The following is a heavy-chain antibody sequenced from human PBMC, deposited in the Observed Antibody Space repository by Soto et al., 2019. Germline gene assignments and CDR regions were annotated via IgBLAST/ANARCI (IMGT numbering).Heavy chain of an antibody. CDR2: IYPGDSDT. Sequence: GESLKISCEGSGYSFTSYWIGWVRQMPGKGLEWMGIIYPGDSDTRYSPSFQGQVTISVDKSISTTYLQWSSLKASDTAMYYCARHEGYYGSPAAGLFDYWGQGTLVTVSS. V-gene: IGHV5-51*01. CDR3: ARHEGYYGSPAAGLFDY. D-gene: IGHD3-10*01. CDR1: GYSFTSYW. J-gene: IGHJ4*02.